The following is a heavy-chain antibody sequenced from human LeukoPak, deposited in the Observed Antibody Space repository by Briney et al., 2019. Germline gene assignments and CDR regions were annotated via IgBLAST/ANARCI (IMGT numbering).Heavy chain of an antibody. Sequence: PGGSLRLSCAASGFTFSSYGMHWVRQAPGKGLEWVAVISYDGSNKYYADSVKGRFTISRDNSKNTLYLQMNSLRAEDTAVYYCARDGVGTHYYMDVWGKGTTVTVSS. J-gene: IGHJ6*03. D-gene: IGHD2-21*02. CDR1: GFTFSSYG. CDR3: ARDGVGTHYYMDV. CDR2: ISYDGSNK. V-gene: IGHV3-30*03.